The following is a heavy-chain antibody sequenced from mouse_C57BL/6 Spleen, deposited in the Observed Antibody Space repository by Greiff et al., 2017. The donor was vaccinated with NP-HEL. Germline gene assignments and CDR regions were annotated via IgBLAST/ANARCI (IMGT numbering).Heavy chain of an antibody. CDR3: ARYLCGCYSIDY. CDR1: GYTFTSYW. D-gene: IGHD6-2*01. V-gene: IGHV1-64*01. CDR2: IHPNSGST. Sequence: QVQLQQPGAELVKPGASVKLSCKASGYTFTSYWMHWVKQRPGQGLEWIGMIHPNSGSTSYNEKFKSKATLTVDKASSTAYMQLSSLTSEDSAVYYCARYLCGCYSIDYWGQGTSVTVSS. J-gene: IGHJ4*01.